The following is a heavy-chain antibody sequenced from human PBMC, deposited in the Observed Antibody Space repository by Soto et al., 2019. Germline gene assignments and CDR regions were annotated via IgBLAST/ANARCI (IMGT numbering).Heavy chain of an antibody. Sequence: GSGPTLVNPTQALTLTCTFSGFSFSTSGMCVSWIRQPPGKALEWLALIDWDDDKFYVTSLKTRLTISRDTSKNQVVLTMTNMDPLDTVTYYYARNFYDTGNYYARSDYRGPGTLVTVSS. J-gene: IGHJ4*02. CDR3: ARNFYDTGNYYARSDY. D-gene: IGHD3-10*01. CDR2: IDWDDDK. CDR1: GFSFSTSGMC. V-gene: IGHV2-70*01.